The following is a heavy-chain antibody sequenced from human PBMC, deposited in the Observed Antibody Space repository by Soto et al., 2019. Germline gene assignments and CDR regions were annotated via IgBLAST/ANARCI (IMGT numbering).Heavy chain of an antibody. CDR3: ARSWAVAGSYDY. V-gene: IGHV3-66*01. CDR2: IYSGGST. D-gene: IGHD6-19*01. Sequence: EVQLVESGGGLVQPGGSLRLSCAASGFTVGSNYMNWVRQAPGKGLEWVSVIYSGGSTYYADSVKGRFTISRDNSKNTLYSQMNSLRAEDTAVYYCARSWAVAGSYDYWGQGTLVTVSS. CDR1: GFTVGSNY. J-gene: IGHJ4*02.